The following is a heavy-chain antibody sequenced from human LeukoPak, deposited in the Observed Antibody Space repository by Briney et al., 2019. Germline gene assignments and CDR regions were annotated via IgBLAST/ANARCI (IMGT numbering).Heavy chain of an antibody. D-gene: IGHD1-14*01. Sequence: GGSLRLSCAASGFTFSRHVMQWVRQAPGKGLEWVAVISYDGNNRFYADSVKGRFTISRDNSRNTLYLQMNSLSGDDAAVYSCARGGIPTGPYYYFYYMDVWGKGTAITVSS. J-gene: IGHJ6*03. CDR1: GFTFSRHV. CDR3: ARGGIPTGPYYYFYYMDV. CDR2: ISYDGNNR. V-gene: IGHV3-30*01.